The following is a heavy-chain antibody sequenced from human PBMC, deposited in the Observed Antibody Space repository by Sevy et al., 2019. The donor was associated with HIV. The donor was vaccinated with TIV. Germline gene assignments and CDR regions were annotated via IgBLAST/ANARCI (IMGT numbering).Heavy chain of an antibody. D-gene: IGHD2-21*02. J-gene: IGHJ4*02. CDR3: ARAYYKFCGGDCYLDY. V-gene: IGHV3-7*01. CDR2: IKQDGSEK. Sequence: GGSLRLSCAASAFTFSNYWMSWVRQAPGKGLEWVAKIKQDGSEKYYVDSLKGRFTISRDNAKNSRYLHMHSLGAEDTAVYYCARAYYKFCGGDCYLDYWGQGTLVTVSS. CDR1: AFTFSNYW.